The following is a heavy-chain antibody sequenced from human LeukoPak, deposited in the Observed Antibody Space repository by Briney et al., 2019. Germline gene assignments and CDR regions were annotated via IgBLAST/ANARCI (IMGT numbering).Heavy chain of an antibody. V-gene: IGHV4-34*01. D-gene: IGHD3-3*01. CDR2: INHSGST. CDR1: GGSFSGYY. Sequence: SETLSLTCAVYGGSFSGYYWSWIRQPPGKGLEWIGEINHSGSTNYNPSLKSRVTISVDSSKNQFSLKLSSVTAADTAVYYCARGLTIFGVVIIESYYFDYWGQGTLVTVSS. J-gene: IGHJ4*02. CDR3: ARGLTIFGVVIIESYYFDY.